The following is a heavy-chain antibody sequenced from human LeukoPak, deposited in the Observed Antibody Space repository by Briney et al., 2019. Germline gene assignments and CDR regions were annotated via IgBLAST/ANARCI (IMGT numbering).Heavy chain of an antibody. D-gene: IGHD1-26*01. CDR3: ASEGATIVHWVG. V-gene: IGHV3-21*01. Sequence: GGSLRLSCAASGFTFSSYSMNWVRQAPGKGLEWVSSISSSSSYIYYADSVKGRFTISRDNAKNSLYLQMNSLRAEDTAVYYCASEGATIVHWVGWGQGTLVTVSS. CDR1: GFTFSSYS. J-gene: IGHJ4*02. CDR2: ISSSSSYI.